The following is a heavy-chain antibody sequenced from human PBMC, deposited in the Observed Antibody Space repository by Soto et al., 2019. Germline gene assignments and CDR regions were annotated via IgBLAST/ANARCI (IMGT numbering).Heavy chain of an antibody. D-gene: IGHD1-26*01. V-gene: IGHV5-51*01. CDR3: ARLDSGSYPYYYYYGMDV. CDR2: IYPGDSNI. J-gene: IGHJ6*02. CDR1: GYSFTSHW. Sequence: GESLKISCKGSGYSFTSHWIGWVRQMPGKGLEWMGIIYPGDSNIRYSPSFQGQVTISADKSISTAYLQWSSLKASDTAMYYCARLDSGSYPYYYYYGMDVWGQGTTVTVSS.